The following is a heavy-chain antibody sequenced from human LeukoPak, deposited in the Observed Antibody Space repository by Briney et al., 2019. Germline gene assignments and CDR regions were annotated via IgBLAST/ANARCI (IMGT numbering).Heavy chain of an antibody. CDR3: ASFASNLIGLDY. J-gene: IGHJ4*02. CDR1: GFTFSSYS. CDR2: ISSSSSYI. V-gene: IGHV3-21*01. D-gene: IGHD3-16*02. Sequence: PGGSLRLSCAASGFTFSSYSMNWVRQAPGKGLEWVSSISSSSSYIYYADSAKGRFTISRDNAKNSLYLQMNSLRAEDTAVYYCASFASNLIGLDYWGQGTLVTVSS.